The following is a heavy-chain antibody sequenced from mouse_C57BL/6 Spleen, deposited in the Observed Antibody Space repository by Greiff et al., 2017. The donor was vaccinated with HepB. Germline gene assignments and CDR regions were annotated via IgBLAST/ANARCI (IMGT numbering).Heavy chain of an antibody. D-gene: IGHD1-1*01. J-gene: IGHJ2*01. CDR3: ARQGGYYGSSFYYFDY. Sequence: VQLQQSGPELVKPGASVKISCKASGYTFTDYYMNWVKQSHGKSLEWIGDINPNNGGTSYNQKFKGKATLTVDKSSSTAYMELRSLTSEDSAVYYCARQGGYYGSSFYYFDYWGQGTTLTVSS. CDR2: INPNNGGT. CDR1: GYTFTDYY. V-gene: IGHV1-26*01.